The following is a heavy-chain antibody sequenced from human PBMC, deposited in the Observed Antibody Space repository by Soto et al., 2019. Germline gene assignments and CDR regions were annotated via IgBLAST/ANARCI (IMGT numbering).Heavy chain of an antibody. CDR1: GFTFSSYW. J-gene: IGHJ6*03. Sequence: GESLKISCAASGFTFSSYWMHWVRQAPGKGLVWVSRINSDGSSTSYADSVKGRFTISRDNAKNTLYLQMNSLRAEDTAVYYCARWDYYYYMDVWGKGTTVTVSS. CDR2: INSDGSST. V-gene: IGHV3-74*01. CDR3: ARWDYYYYMDV.